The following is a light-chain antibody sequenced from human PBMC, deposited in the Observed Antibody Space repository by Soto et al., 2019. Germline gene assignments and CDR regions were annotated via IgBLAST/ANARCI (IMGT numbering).Light chain of an antibody. CDR3: QQYNFWPPLT. CDR1: QSVNSN. V-gene: IGKV3-15*01. Sequence: EIVMTQSPATLSVSPGERATLSCRASQSVNSNLSWYRQKPGQAPRLLISDASTRATGVPASFSGSGSGTECTLPISSLQSEDSGIYYCQQYNFWPPLTFGGGTKVEIK. J-gene: IGKJ4*02. CDR2: DAS.